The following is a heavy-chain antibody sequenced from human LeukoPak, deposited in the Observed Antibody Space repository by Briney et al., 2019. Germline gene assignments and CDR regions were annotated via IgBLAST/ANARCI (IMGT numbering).Heavy chain of an antibody. J-gene: IGHJ4*02. Sequence: PSESLSLTCTVSGGSISSYYWSWIRQPPGKGLGWIGYIYFSGSTNYNPSLKSRVTISVDTSKNQFSLKLSSVTAADTAVYYCARVDYYDSSGIFDYWGQGTLVTVSS. V-gene: IGHV4-59*01. CDR2: IYFSGST. CDR1: GGSISSYY. CDR3: ARVDYYDSSGIFDY. D-gene: IGHD3-22*01.